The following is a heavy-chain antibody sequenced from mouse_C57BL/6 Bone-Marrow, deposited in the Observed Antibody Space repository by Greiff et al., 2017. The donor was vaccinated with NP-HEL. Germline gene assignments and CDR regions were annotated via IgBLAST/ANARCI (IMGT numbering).Heavy chain of an antibody. J-gene: IGHJ3*01. V-gene: IGHV10-1*01. Sequence: EVKLQESGGGLVQPKGSLKLSCAASGFSFNTYAMNWVRQAPGKGLEWVARISSKSNNYATYYANSVKDRFTISRDDSESMLYLQMNNLKTADTAMYYCVRHEPGTLFAYWGQGTLVTVSA. CDR1: GFSFNTYA. CDR2: ISSKSNNYAT. CDR3: VRHEPGTLFAY.